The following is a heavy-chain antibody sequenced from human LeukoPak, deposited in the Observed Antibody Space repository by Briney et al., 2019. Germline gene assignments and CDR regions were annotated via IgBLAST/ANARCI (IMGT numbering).Heavy chain of an antibody. Sequence: SQTLSLTCTVSGGSISSGGYYWSWIRQHPGKGLEWIGYIYYSGSTYYNPSLKSRATISVDTSKNQFSLKLSSVTAADTAVYYCARGSSPITMIVVVTFDYWGQGTLVTVSS. CDR3: ARGSSPITMIVVVTFDY. V-gene: IGHV4-31*03. D-gene: IGHD3-22*01. J-gene: IGHJ4*02. CDR1: GGSISSGGYY. CDR2: IYYSGST.